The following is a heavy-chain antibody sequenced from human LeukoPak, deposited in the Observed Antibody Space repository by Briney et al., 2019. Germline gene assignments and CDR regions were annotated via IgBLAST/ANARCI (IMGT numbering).Heavy chain of an antibody. CDR2: ISGSGDNT. CDR1: GFTFSSFA. CDR3: AKGSELPAAIRGNWFDS. D-gene: IGHD2-2*01. V-gene: IGHV3-23*01. J-gene: IGHJ5*01. Sequence: QPGGSLRLSCAASGFTFSSFAMTWVRQAPGKWLEWVSGISGSGDNTYYADSVKGRFTISRDNSKNTLYLLMNSLRAEDTALYYCAKGSELPAAIRGNWFDSWGQGTLVTVSS.